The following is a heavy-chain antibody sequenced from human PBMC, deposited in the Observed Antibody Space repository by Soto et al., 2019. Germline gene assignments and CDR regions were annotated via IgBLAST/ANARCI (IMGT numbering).Heavy chain of an antibody. J-gene: IGHJ4*02. D-gene: IGHD3-3*01. Sequence: GASVKVSCKASGYTFSGFYMHWVRQAPGQGLEWMGWINPNSGGTKSAEKFQGRVTMTRDTSISTAYMELSRLTSDDTAVYYCAREAPPGTYYDFWSGYYIWGQGTLVTVSS. V-gene: IGHV1-2*02. CDR1: GYTFSGFY. CDR3: AREAPPGTYYDFWSGYYI. CDR2: INPNSGGT.